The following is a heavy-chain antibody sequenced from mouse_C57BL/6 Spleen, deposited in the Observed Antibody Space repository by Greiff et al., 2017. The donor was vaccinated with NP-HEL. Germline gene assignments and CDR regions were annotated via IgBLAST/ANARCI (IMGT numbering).Heavy chain of an antibody. CDR1: GYAFSSYW. J-gene: IGHJ4*01. V-gene: IGHV1-80*01. Sequence: QVQLKQSGAELVKPGASVKISCKASGYAFSSYWMNWVKQRPGKGLEWIGQIYPGDGSTNYNGKFKGKATLTADKSSSTAYMQLSSLTTEDSAIYFCARGLRRSPMDYWGQGTTVTVSS. CDR2: IYPGDGST. CDR3: ARGLRRSPMDY. D-gene: IGHD1-1*01.